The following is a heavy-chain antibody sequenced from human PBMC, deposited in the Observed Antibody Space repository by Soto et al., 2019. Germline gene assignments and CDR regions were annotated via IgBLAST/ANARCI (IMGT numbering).Heavy chain of an antibody. CDR2: ISYDGSNK. CDR3: ARDGGSQEAFGSSSPFDY. CDR1: GFTFSSYA. J-gene: IGHJ4*02. D-gene: IGHD6-6*01. Sequence: PGGSLRLSCAASGFTFSSYAMHWVRQAPGKGLEWVAVISYDGSNKYYADSVKVRFTISRDNSKNTLYLQMNSLRAEDTAVYYCARDGGSQEAFGSSSPFDYWGQGTQVTVSS. V-gene: IGHV3-30-3*01.